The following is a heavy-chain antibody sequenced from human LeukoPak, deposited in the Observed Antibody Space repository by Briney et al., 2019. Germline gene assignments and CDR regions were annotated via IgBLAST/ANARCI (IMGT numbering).Heavy chain of an antibody. CDR3: ARGSGGEIDY. V-gene: IGHV4-4*07. D-gene: IGHD5-24*01. CDR2: IYTSGST. Sequence: PSETLSLTCTVSGGSISSYYWSWIRQPAATGLERIGRIYTSGSTNYNPSLKSRVTMSVDTSKNQFSLKLSSVTAANTAVYYCARGSGGEIDYWGQGTLVTASS. J-gene: IGHJ4*02. CDR1: GGSISSYY.